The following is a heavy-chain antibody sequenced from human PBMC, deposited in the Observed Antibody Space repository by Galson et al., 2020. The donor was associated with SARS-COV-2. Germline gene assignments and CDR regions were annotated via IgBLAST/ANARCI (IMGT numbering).Heavy chain of an antibody. CDR1: GFSLSTSGMR. D-gene: IGHD3-3*01. CDR2: IDWDDDK. V-gene: IGHV2-70*04. Sequence: SGPTLVKPTQTLTLTCTFSGFSLSTSGMRVSWIRQPPGKALEWLARIDWDDDKYCSTSLKTRLTISKATSKNQVVLTMTNMDPVDTATYYCARIARKMYYDFWSGYYNFLETLDYWGQGTLVTVSS. CDR3: ARIARKMYYDFWSGYYNFLETLDY. J-gene: IGHJ4*02.